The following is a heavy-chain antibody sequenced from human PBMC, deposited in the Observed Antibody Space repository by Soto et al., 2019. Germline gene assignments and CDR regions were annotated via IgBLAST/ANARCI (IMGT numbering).Heavy chain of an antibody. D-gene: IGHD6-13*01. J-gene: IGHJ5*02. Sequence: VGSLRLSCAASGFTFSSYAMSWVRQAPGKGLEWVSAISGSGGSTYYADSVKGRFTISRDNSKNTLYLQMNSLRAEDTAVYYCAKDYWKAAAGNWFDPWGQGTLVTVSS. V-gene: IGHV3-23*01. CDR1: GFTFSSYA. CDR2: ISGSGGST. CDR3: AKDYWKAAAGNWFDP.